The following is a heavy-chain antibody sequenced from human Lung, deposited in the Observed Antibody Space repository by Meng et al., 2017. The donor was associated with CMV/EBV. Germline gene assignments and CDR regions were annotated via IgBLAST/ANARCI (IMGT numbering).Heavy chain of an antibody. Sequence: GESXKISCAASGFKFDSYAMSWVRQAPGKGLEWVAAIVGAGGKTHYADSVRGRFTISRDNFKNTLYLEMDSLRGEDTAVYYCAKDRRFGHDILTVLDYRGQGXLVTVSS. CDR1: GFKFDSYA. D-gene: IGHD3-9*01. CDR3: AKDRRFGHDILTVLDY. CDR2: IVGAGGKT. J-gene: IGHJ4*02. V-gene: IGHV3-23*01.